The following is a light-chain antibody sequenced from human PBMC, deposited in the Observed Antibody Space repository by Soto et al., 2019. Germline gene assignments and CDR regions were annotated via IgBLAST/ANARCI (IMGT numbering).Light chain of an antibody. CDR3: AAWDDSLSGVV. CDR2: RNS. V-gene: IGLV1-47*01. J-gene: IGLJ2*01. Sequence: QSVLTQPPSASGTPGQRVTISCSGSSANIEANDVHWYKQVSGTAPKLLIYRNSQRPSGVPDRFSGSKSGTSASLAISGLRSDDEANYYCAAWDDSLSGVVFGGGTKLTVL. CDR1: SANIEAND.